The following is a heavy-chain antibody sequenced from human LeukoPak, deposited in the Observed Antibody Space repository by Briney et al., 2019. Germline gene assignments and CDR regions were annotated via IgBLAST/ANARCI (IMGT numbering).Heavy chain of an antibody. J-gene: IGHJ4*02. CDR3: ATSSPYGSGIGSN. CDR2: INHSGST. Sequence: SETLSLTCAVYGGSFSGYYWCWIRQPPGKGLEWIGEINHSGSTNYNPSLKSRVTISVDTSKNQFSLKLSSVTAADTAVYYCATSSPYGSGIGSNWGQGTLATVSS. CDR1: GGSFSGYY. D-gene: IGHD3-10*01. V-gene: IGHV4-34*01.